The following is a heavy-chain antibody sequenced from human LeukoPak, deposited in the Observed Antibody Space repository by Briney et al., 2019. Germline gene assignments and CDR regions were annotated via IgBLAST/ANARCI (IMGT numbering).Heavy chain of an antibody. CDR1: GYTFTNYE. D-gene: IGHD4-17*01. CDR2: MNPDSGNT. V-gene: IGHV1-8*01. CDR3: ARYETYGDYFDY. Sequence: ASVKVSCKASGYTFTNYEINWVRQGTGQGLEWLGWMNPDSGNTGYAQKFQGRVTMTRNTSISTAYMELSSLRSEDTAVYYCARYETYGDYFDYWGQGTLVTVSS. J-gene: IGHJ4*02.